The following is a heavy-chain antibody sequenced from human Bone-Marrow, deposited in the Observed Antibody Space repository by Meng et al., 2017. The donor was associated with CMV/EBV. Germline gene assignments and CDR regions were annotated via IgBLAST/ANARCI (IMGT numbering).Heavy chain of an antibody. V-gene: IGHV1-46*01. J-gene: IGHJ6*02. CDR2: INPSGGST. CDR3: ARVDPYSNYGLYGMDV. D-gene: IGHD4-11*01. Sequence: ASVKVSCKASGYTFTSYYMHWVRQAPGQGLEWMGIINPSGGSTSYAQKFQGRVTMTRDTSTSTVYMELSSLRSEDTAVYYCARVDPYSNYGLYGMDVWGQGTTVTASS. CDR1: GYTFTSYY.